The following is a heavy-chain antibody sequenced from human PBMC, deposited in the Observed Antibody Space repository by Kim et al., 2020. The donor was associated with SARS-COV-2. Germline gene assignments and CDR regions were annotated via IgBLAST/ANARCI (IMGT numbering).Heavy chain of an antibody. D-gene: IGHD2-8*01. CDR1: GGSISSSNW. V-gene: IGHV4-4*02. CDR2: IYHSGST. CDR3: ARADIVLMVYESHDAFDI. Sequence: SETLSLTCAVSGGSISSSNWWSWVRQPPGKGLEWIVEIYHSGSTNYNPSLKSRVTISVDKSKNQLSLKLSSVTAADTAVYYCARADIVLMVYESHDAFDIWGQGTMVTVSS. J-gene: IGHJ3*02.